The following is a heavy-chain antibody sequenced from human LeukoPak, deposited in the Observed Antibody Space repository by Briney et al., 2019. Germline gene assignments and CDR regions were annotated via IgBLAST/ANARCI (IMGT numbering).Heavy chain of an antibody. CDR1: GYTFTSYG. J-gene: IGHJ3*02. Sequence: ASVKVSCKASGYTFTSYGISWVRQAPGQGLEWMGWISAYNGNTNYAQKLQGRVTMTTDTSTSTAYMELRSLRSDDTAVYYCARYGHSGYCSGGSCYEGAFDIWGQGTMVTVSS. CDR2: ISAYNGNT. D-gene: IGHD2-15*01. CDR3: ARYGHSGYCSGGSCYEGAFDI. V-gene: IGHV1-18*01.